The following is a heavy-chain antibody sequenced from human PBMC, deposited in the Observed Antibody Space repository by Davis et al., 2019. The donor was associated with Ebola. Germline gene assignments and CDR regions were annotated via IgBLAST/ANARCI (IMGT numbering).Heavy chain of an antibody. J-gene: IGHJ6*02. CDR1: GYSFTSYW. CDR3: ARPLWSNYYYYGMDV. Sequence: GESLKISCKGPGYSFTSYWIGWVRQMPGKGLEWMGIIYPGDSDTRYSPSFQGQVTISADKSISTAYLQWSSLKASDTAMYYCARPLWSNYYYYGMDVWGQGTTVTVSS. CDR2: IYPGDSDT. D-gene: IGHD3-10*01. V-gene: IGHV5-51*01.